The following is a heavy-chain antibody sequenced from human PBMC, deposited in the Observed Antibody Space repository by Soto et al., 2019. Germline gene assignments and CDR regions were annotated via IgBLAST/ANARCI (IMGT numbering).Heavy chain of an antibody. D-gene: IGHD6-13*01. Sequence: WGSLRLSYGAAGCTFISHAMIWVRQAPGKGLEWVSFIGGGATTFYTDSVKGQFTISRDNSKSTLYLQMNNLRAEDTAVYYCAKRGLGTSGTRPFDDWGQGTLVTVSS. V-gene: IGHV3-23*01. CDR1: GCTFISHA. CDR3: AKRGLGTSGTRPFDD. J-gene: IGHJ4*02. CDR2: IGGGATT.